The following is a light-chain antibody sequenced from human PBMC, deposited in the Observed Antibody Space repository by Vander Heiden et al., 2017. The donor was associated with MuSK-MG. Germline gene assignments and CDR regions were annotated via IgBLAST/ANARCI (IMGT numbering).Light chain of an antibody. V-gene: IGKV3-15*01. CDR3: QQYNDWPPIT. Sequence: EILMTQSPATLSVSPGDGATLPCRASQSISSSLAWYQQKPGEDPRILIYVASTRATGIPSRFSSTRSGTEFTLTISSLQSEDFAVYYCQQYNDWPPITFGQGTRLEIK. CDR1: QSISSS. J-gene: IGKJ5*01. CDR2: VAS.